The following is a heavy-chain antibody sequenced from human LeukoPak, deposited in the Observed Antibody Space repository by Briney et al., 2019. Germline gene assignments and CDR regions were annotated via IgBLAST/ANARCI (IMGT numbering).Heavy chain of an antibody. Sequence: ASVTVSCTASGYTFTSYGISWVRQAPGQGLEWMGWISAYNGNTNYAQKLQGRVTMTTDTSTSTAYMELRSLRSDDTAVYYCAREWLDSGGDAFDIWGQGTMVTVSS. CDR3: AREWLDSGGDAFDI. J-gene: IGHJ3*02. CDR1: GYTFTSYG. D-gene: IGHD3-22*01. V-gene: IGHV1-18*01. CDR2: ISAYNGNT.